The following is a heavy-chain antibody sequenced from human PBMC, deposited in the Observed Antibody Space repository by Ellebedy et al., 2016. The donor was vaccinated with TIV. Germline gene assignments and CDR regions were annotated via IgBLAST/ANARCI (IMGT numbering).Heavy chain of an antibody. CDR3: ARVWTATRWEDGYFDR. CDR1: GFTVNNNY. J-gene: IGHJ2*01. Sequence: PGGSLRLSCAASGFTVNNNYMSWVRQAPGKGLEWVSVIYSGSGGSTHYADSVKGRFTLSRDNSKNTLYLQMNSLRAEDTAIYYCARVWTATRWEDGYFDRWGRGTLVTVSS. V-gene: IGHV3-53*01. CDR2: IYSGSGGST. D-gene: IGHD1-26*01.